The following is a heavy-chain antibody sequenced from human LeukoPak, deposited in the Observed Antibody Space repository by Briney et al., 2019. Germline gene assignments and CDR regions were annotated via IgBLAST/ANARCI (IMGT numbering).Heavy chain of an antibody. J-gene: IGHJ5*02. CDR2: IVPIFGTA. D-gene: IGHD2/OR15-2a*01. V-gene: IGHV1-69*13. CDR3: AIQRIVQNWFDP. CDR1: GGTFSSYA. Sequence: SVKVSCKASGGTFSSYALSWLRQAPGQGLEWMGGIVPIFGTANYAQKFQGRVTITADESTSTAYMELSSLRSEDTAVYYCAIQRIVQNWFDPWGQGTLVTVSS.